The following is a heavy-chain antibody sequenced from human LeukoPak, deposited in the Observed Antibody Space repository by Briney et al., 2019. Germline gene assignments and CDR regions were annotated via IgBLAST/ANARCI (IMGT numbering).Heavy chain of an antibody. CDR2: IYSGGNT. J-gene: IGHJ3*02. Sequence: GGSLRLSCAASGFTIRTNYMSWVRQAPGKGLEWVSVIYSGGNTYYADSVKGRFTFSKDNSKNTLYLQMTNLRVEDTAVYYCARGVGQDAFDIWGQGTMVTVSS. D-gene: IGHD1-26*01. CDR1: GFTIRTNY. V-gene: IGHV3-53*01. CDR3: ARGVGQDAFDI.